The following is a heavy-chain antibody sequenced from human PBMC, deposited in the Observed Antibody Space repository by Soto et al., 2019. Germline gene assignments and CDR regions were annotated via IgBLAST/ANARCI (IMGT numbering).Heavy chain of an antibody. CDR2: LYWHDDK. Sequence: QITLKESGPTLVKPTQPLTLTCTFSGFSLSTSGVGVGWIRQPPGKALERLALLYWHDDKRSSPSLKSRPTIXKXXSKSQVVRTMTNMDPGETAPYYCAPSSETSYGIDVWGQGTTVTVSS. CDR1: GFSLSTSGVG. J-gene: IGHJ6*02. CDR3: APSSETSYGIDV. V-gene: IGHV2-5*01.